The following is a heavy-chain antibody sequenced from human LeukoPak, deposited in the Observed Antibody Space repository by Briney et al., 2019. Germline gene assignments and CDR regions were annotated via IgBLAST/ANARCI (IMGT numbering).Heavy chain of an antibody. V-gene: IGHV1-2*02. CDR1: GYTFTGYY. Sequence: GASVKVSCKASGYTFTGYYMHWVRQAPGQGLEWMGWINPNSGGTNYAQKFQGRVTMTRDTSISTAYMELSRLRSDDTAVYYCARVSSGTVTKREYFQHWGQGTLVTVSS. J-gene: IGHJ1*01. CDR3: ARVSSGTVTKREYFQH. CDR2: INPNSGGT. D-gene: IGHD4-17*01.